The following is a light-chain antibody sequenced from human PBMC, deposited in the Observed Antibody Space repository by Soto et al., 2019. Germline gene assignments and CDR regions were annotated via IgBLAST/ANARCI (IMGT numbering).Light chain of an antibody. Sequence: DIVLTQFPGTLSLSPGERATLSCRASQSVSSSYLAWYQQKPGQAPRLLIYGASARATGIPDRFSGSGSGTDFTLTITRLEPEDFATYYCQQSYSTPRTLGEGTKLEIK. J-gene: IGKJ2*02. CDR1: QSVSSSY. CDR3: QQSYSTPRT. CDR2: GAS. V-gene: IGKV3-20*01.